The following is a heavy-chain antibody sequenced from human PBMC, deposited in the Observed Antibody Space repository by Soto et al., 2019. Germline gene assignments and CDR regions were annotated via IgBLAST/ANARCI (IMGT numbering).Heavy chain of an antibody. Sequence: EVQLLESGGGLVQPGGSLRLSCAASGFTFSSYAMSWVRQAPGKGLEWVSAISGSGGSTYYADSVKGRFTISRDNSKNTLYLQMNRLRAEDTAVYYCAKDGYSSGWSSDAFDIWGQGTMVTVSS. D-gene: IGHD6-19*01. CDR1: GFTFSSYA. J-gene: IGHJ3*02. CDR3: AKDGYSSGWSSDAFDI. V-gene: IGHV3-23*01. CDR2: ISGSGGST.